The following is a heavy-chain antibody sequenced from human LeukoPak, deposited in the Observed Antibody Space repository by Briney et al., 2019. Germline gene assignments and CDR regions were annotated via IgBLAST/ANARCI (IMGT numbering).Heavy chain of an antibody. CDR1: GFTFSSYG. V-gene: IGHV3-30*02. CDR2: IRYDGSNK. J-gene: IGHJ4*02. D-gene: IGHD6-13*01. CDR3: AKEVAAAGTRYFDY. Sequence: GGSLRLSCAASGFTFSSYGMHWVRQAPGKGLEWVAFIRYDGSNKYYADSVKGRFTISRDNSKNTLYLQMNSLRAEDTAVYYCAKEVAAAGTRYFDYWGQGTLVTVSS.